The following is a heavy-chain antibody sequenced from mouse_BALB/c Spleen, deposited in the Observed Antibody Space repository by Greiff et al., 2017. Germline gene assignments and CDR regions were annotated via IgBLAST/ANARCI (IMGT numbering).Heavy chain of an antibody. CDR1: GYTFTDYA. CDR2: ISTYYGDA. Sequence: VQLQQSGAELVRPGVSVKISCKGSGYTFTDYAMHWVKQSHAKSLEWIGVISTYYGDASYNQKFKGKATMTVDKSSSTAYMELARLTSEDSAIYYGARYYQYSAWFAYWGQGTLVTVSA. J-gene: IGHJ3*01. D-gene: IGHD1-1*02. CDR3: ARYYQYSAWFAY. V-gene: IGHV1S137*01.